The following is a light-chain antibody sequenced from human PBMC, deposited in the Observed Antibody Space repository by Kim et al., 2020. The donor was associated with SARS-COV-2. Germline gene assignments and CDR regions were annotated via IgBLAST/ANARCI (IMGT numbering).Light chain of an antibody. V-gene: IGLV1-44*01. Sequence: QSVLTQPPSASGTPGQRVTISCSGRSSNIGSNTVNWYQQLPGAAPKLLIYSTNQWPSGVPDRFSGSRSGTSASLAISGLQSEDEADYYCAAWDDSLNGWVFGGGTQLTVL. CDR3: AAWDDSLNGWV. CDR1: SSNIGSNT. J-gene: IGLJ3*02. CDR2: STN.